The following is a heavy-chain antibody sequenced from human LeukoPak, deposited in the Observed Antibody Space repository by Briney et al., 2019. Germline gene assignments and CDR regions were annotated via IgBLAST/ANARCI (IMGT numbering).Heavy chain of an antibody. V-gene: IGHV3-23*01. CDR2: ISGSGGST. CDR1: GFTFSSYG. J-gene: IGHJ4*02. Sequence: GGSLRLSCAASGFTFSSYGMSWVSQAPGKGLEWVSAISGSGGSTYYADSVKGRFTISRDNSKNTLYLQMNSLRAEDTAVYYCAKEGGYGELSSYFDYWGQGTLVTVSS. CDR3: AKEGGYGELSSYFDY. D-gene: IGHD3-16*02.